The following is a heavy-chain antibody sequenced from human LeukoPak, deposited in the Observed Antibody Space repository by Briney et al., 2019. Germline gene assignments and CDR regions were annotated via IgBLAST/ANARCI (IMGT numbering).Heavy chain of an antibody. J-gene: IGHJ5*02. D-gene: IGHD2-2*01. CDR2: IYCNDDK. Sequence: SGPTLVNPTQTLTLTCTFSGFSLSTSGVGVGWIRQPPGKALEWLALIYCNDDKRYSPSLKSRLTITKDTSKNQVVLTMTNMDPVDTATYYCARLYCSSTSCYRPYNWFDPWGQGTLVTVSS. CDR1: GFSLSTSGVG. V-gene: IGHV2-5*01. CDR3: ARLYCSSTSCYRPYNWFDP.